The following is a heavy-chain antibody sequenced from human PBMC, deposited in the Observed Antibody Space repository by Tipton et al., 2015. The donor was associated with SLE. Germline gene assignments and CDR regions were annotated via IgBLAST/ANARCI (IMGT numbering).Heavy chain of an antibody. Sequence: TLSLTCSVSSASMKGGIYFWSWVRQPAGKGLEWLGQVYISGSARYNPSFRGRLTLSLEESKNQFSLKLSSVTAADTAVYYCARDEYHYDSTGYHLLGHFDYWGQGTLVTVSS. CDR2: VYISGSA. V-gene: IGHV4-61*09. CDR3: ARDEYHYDSTGYHLLGHFDY. CDR1: SASMKGGIYF. J-gene: IGHJ4*02. D-gene: IGHD3-22*01.